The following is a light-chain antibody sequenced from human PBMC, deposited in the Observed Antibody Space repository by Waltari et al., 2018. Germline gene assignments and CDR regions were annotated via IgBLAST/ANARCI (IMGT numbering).Light chain of an antibody. J-gene: IGLJ2*01. CDR2: EVS. V-gene: IGLV2-14*01. CDR1: SSDVGGYNY. CDR3: SSYTSSSTLV. Sequence: QSAPTQPASVSGSPGQSITLSCTGTSSDVGGYNYVSWYQQHPGKAPKLMIYEVSNRPSGVSNRFSGSKSGNTASLTISGLQAEDEADYYCSSYTSSSTLVFGGGTKLTVL.